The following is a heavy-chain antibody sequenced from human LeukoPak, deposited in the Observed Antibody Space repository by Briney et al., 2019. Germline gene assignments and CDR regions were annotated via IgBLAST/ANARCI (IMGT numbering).Heavy chain of an antibody. V-gene: IGHV1-18*01. CDR2: ISAYNGNT. J-gene: IGHJ4*02. D-gene: IGHD5-18*01. Sequence: ASVKVSCKASGYTFTSYGIRWVRRAPGQGLVWMGWISAYNGNTNYAQKFQGRVTMTRDTSISTAYMELSRLRSDDTAVYYCAREGPPSGYSYGDNFDYWGQGTLVTVSS. CDR1: GYTFTSYG. CDR3: AREGPPSGYSYGDNFDY.